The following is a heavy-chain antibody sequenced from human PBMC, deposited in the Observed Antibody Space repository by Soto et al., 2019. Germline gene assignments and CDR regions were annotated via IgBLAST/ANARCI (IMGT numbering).Heavy chain of an antibody. CDR2: TYYIGNT. D-gene: IGHD1-26*01. CDR3: AKWTSYPTWFGP. V-gene: IGHV4-59*01. J-gene: IGHJ5*02. CDR1: GGSISSDY. Sequence: QVQLQESGPGLVKPSETLSLTCTVSGGSISSDYWSWIRQSPGKGLEWIGYTYYIGNTNYNPSLESRATISLDRSKNQFSLKLTSVIAADTAVYYCAKWTSYPTWFGPWGQGILVTVSS.